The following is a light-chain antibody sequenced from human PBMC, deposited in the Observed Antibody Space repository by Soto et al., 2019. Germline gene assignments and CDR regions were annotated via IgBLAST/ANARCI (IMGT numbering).Light chain of an antibody. CDR2: AAS. CDR3: QQLNSYPLT. CDR1: QGIASY. Sequence: QLTQSPSSLSASVGDRVTITFRASQGIASYLAWYQQKPGQAPNLLIYAASTLQSGVPSRFSGSGSGTDFTLTISSLQPEDFATYYCQQLNSYPLTFGGGTKVDIK. V-gene: IGKV1-9*01. J-gene: IGKJ4*01.